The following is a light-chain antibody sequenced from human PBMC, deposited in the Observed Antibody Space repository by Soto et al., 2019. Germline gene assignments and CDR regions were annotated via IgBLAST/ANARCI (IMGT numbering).Light chain of an antibody. V-gene: IGLV2-23*01. Sequence: QSALTQPASVSGSTGQSITISCTGTASDVGSYKLVSWYQQHPGKAPKLMIYDDTLRPSGLSNRFSGSRSGNTASLTISGLQAEDEADYYCCSYADGRYVFGPGTKLTVL. CDR3: CSYADGRYV. CDR1: ASDVGSYKL. CDR2: DDT. J-gene: IGLJ1*01.